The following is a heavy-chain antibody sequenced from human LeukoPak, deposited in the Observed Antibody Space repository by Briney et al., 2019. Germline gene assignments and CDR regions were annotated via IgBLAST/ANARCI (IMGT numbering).Heavy chain of an antibody. Sequence: PGGSLRLSCAASGFTFSSHGMNWVRQAPGKGLEWVSGVTGSGGTTYYADSVKGRFTISRDNSKNTLYLQMNSLRVEDTAVYYCAKDRRLAAFDYGGQGTLVTVSS. D-gene: IGHD6-25*01. V-gene: IGHV3-23*01. CDR2: VTGSGGTT. J-gene: IGHJ4*02. CDR1: GFTFSSHG. CDR3: AKDRRLAAFDY.